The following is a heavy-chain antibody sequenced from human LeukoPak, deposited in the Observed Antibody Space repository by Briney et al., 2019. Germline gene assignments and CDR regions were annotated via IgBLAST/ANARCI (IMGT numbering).Heavy chain of an antibody. CDR2: IIPIFGTA. CDR3: ARVKYSGSWARDGWFDP. J-gene: IGHJ5*02. D-gene: IGHD1-26*01. Sequence: SVKVSCKASGGTFSSYAISWVRQAPGQGLEWMGGIIPIFGTANYAQKFQGRVTITADESTSTAYMELSSLRSEDTAVYYCARVKYSGSWARDGWFDPWGQGTLVTVSS. CDR1: GGTFSSYA. V-gene: IGHV1-69*13.